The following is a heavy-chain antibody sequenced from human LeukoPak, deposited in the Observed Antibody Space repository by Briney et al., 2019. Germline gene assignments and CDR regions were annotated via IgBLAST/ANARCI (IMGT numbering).Heavy chain of an antibody. CDR1: GFTFSSYG. V-gene: IGHV3-30*18. CDR2: ISYDGSNK. D-gene: IGHD5-12*01. Sequence: PGRSLRLSCAASGFTFSSYGMHWVRQAPGKGLEWVAVISYDGSNKYYADSVKGRFTISRDNSKNTLYLQMNSLRAEDTAVYYCANGTVATTLFDYWGQGTLVTVSS. CDR3: ANGTVATTLFDY. J-gene: IGHJ4*02.